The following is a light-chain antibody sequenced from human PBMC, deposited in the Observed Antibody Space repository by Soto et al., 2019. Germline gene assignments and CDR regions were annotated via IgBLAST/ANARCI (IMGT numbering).Light chain of an antibody. CDR3: SSYTTSSTLLYV. CDR1: SSDVGGYNS. J-gene: IGLJ1*01. V-gene: IGLV2-14*01. Sequence: QSALTQPASVSGSPGQSITISCTGTSSDVGGYNSVSWYQQHPGKAPKLMIYEVSNRPSGASNRFSGSKSGNTASLTISGLQAEDEADYYCSSYTTSSTLLYVFGTGTELTVL. CDR2: EVS.